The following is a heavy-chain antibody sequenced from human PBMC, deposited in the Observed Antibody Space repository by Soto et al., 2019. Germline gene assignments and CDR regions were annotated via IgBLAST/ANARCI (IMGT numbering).Heavy chain of an antibody. Sequence: SETLSLTCTVSGGPISSSSYYWGWIRQPPGKGLEWIGSIYYSGSTYYNPSLKSRVTISVDTSKNQFSLKLSSVTAADTAVYYCARGTHYDILTGWSYYYNGMDVWGQGTTVTVSS. CDR3: ARGTHYDILTGWSYYYNGMDV. CDR1: GGPISSSSYY. D-gene: IGHD3-9*01. CDR2: IYYSGST. J-gene: IGHJ6*02. V-gene: IGHV4-39*01.